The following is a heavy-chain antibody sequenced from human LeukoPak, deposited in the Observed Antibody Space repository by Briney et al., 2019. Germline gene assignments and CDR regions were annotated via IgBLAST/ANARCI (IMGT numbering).Heavy chain of an antibody. J-gene: IGHJ6*02. Sequence: HRASVKVSCKASGYTFTSYAMHWVRQAPGQRLEWMGWINAGNGNTKYSQKFQGRVTITADESTSTAYKELSSLRSEDTAVYYCARKGDFDSLDYYYGMDAWGQGTTVTVSS. CDR3: ARKGDFDSLDYYYGMDA. D-gene: IGHD3-9*01. CDR2: INAGNGNT. CDR1: GYTFTSYA. V-gene: IGHV1-3*01.